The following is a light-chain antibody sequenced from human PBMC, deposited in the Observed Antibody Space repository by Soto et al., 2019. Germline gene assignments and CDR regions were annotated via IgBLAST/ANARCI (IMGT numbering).Light chain of an antibody. Sequence: DVQMTQSPSTLSASVGDRVTITCRASQSIGTWLAWYQQKPGGAPRLLIYDVSNLESGVPSRFSGSGSGPEFTLTITSLQPEDFGIYYCQQYASSRTFGQGTKV. CDR3: QQYASSRT. CDR1: QSIGTW. V-gene: IGKV1-5*01. CDR2: DVS. J-gene: IGKJ1*01.